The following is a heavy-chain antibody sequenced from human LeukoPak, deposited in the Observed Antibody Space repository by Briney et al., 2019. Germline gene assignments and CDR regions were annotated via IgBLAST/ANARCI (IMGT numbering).Heavy chain of an antibody. CDR3: AREDYGDYEAQP. Sequence: GASVKVSCKASGCTFSSYAISWVRQAPGQGLEWMGGIIPIFGTANYAQKFQGRVTITADESTSTAYMELSSLRSEDTAVYYCAREDYGDYEAQPWGQGTLVTVSS. J-gene: IGHJ5*02. V-gene: IGHV1-69*13. CDR1: GCTFSSYA. D-gene: IGHD4-17*01. CDR2: IIPIFGTA.